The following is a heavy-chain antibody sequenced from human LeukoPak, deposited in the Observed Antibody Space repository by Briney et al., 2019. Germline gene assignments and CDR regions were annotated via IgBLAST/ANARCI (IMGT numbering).Heavy chain of an antibody. CDR2: IYSGGAT. CDR3: ARGMYYYDSGGYYFDY. J-gene: IGHJ4*02. V-gene: IGHV3-53*01. Sequence: QLGGSLKLSCAASGFTVTNNYMGWVRPAPGKGLEWVSLIYSGGATDYAASVKGRFTISGDNSKNTLYLQMDSLRAEDTAVYYCARGMYYYDSGGYYFDYWGQGSQVTVSS. CDR1: GFTVTNNY. D-gene: IGHD3-22*01.